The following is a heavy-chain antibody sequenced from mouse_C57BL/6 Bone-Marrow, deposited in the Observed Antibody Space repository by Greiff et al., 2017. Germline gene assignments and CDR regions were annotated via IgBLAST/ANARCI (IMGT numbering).Heavy chain of an antibody. Sequence: VQLQQSGPELVKPGASVKISCKASGYAFSSSWMNWVKQRPGKGLEWIGRIYPGAGDTNYNGKFKGKATLTADKSSSTAYMQLSSLTSEDAAVXCCTIRGYYYGSGFDYWGQGTTLTVSS. CDR2: IYPGAGDT. CDR3: TIRGYYYGSGFDY. V-gene: IGHV1-82*01. CDR1: GYAFSSSW. D-gene: IGHD1-1*01. J-gene: IGHJ2*01.